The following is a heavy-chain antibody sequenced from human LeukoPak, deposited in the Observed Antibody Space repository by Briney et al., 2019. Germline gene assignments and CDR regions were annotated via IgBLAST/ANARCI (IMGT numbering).Heavy chain of an antibody. D-gene: IGHD5-12*01. J-gene: IGHJ4*02. Sequence: PSETLSLTCTVSGGSISGSYWSWIRQPPGKGLEWIGYISYSGSTNYSPSLKSRVTISVDTSKNQFSLKLTSVTAADTAVYYCARVSGYSGYYYFDDWGQGTQVTVSS. CDR3: ARVSGYSGYYYFDD. V-gene: IGHV4-59*12. CDR2: ISYSGST. CDR1: GGSISGSY.